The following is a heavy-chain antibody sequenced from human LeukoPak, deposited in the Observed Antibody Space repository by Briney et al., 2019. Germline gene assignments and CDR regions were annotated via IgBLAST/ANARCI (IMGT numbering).Heavy chain of an antibody. CDR2: INSGGNA. Sequence: PGGSLRLSCAASGFTVSSNYMNWVRQAPGKGLEWVSVINSGGNAYYADSVKGRFTIFRDNSKNMLYLQMNSLRAEDTAVYYCARSQGGTMSLRHFDLWGRGTLVTVSS. CDR1: GFTVSSNY. J-gene: IGHJ2*01. D-gene: IGHD3-22*01. CDR3: ARSQGGTMSLRHFDL. V-gene: IGHV3-53*01.